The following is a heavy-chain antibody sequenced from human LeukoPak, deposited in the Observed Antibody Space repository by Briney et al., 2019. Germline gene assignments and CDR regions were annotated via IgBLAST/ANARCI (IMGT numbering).Heavy chain of an antibody. V-gene: IGHV3-53*01. D-gene: IGHD2-21*02. CDR2: VYDGDTT. CDR3: ARDRLLYLDY. Sequence: GGSLRLSCAASGFTVSSIYMSWVRQAPGKGLEWVSAVYDGDTTYYADSVKGRFTISRDNSKNTLYLQINSLRVEDTAVYFCARDRLLYLDYWGQGTPVTVSS. J-gene: IGHJ4*02. CDR1: GFTVSSIY.